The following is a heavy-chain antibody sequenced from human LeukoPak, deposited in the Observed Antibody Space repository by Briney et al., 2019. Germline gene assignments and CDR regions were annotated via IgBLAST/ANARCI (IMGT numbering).Heavy chain of an antibody. J-gene: IGHJ4*02. Sequence: GGSLRLSCAASGFTVSSNYMSWIRQAPGKRLEWVSYISSGGTYTNYADSVEGRFTISRDNAKNSLYLQMNSLRAEDTAVYYCARGDYGGDYFDYWGQGTLVTVSS. V-gene: IGHV3-11*05. CDR3: ARGDYGGDYFDY. CDR1: GFTVSSNY. D-gene: IGHD4-23*01. CDR2: ISSGGTYT.